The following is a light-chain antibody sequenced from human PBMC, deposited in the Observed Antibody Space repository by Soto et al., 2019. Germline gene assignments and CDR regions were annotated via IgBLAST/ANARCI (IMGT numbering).Light chain of an antibody. Sequence: QSVLTQPPSASGSPGQSVAISCTGTSSDVGGYNYVSWYQQHPGKAPKLMIYGVNKRPSGVPDRFSGSKSGNTASLTVSGLQAEDEADYYCSSYAGSRNVFGTGTKVTVL. J-gene: IGLJ1*01. V-gene: IGLV2-8*01. CDR2: GVN. CDR3: SSYAGSRNV. CDR1: SSDVGGYNY.